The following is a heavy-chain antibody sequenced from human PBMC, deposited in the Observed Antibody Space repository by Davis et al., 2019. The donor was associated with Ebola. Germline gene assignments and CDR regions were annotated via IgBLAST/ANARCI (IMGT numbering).Heavy chain of an antibody. J-gene: IGHJ4*02. Sequence: HTGGSLRLSCAVSGFNFSHYAMSWVRQAPGKGLVWVSRITNDGTRTSYADSVQGRFTISRDNAKNTLFLQLNSLRVEDTAIYYCARREAASIDYWGQGALVTVSS. CDR3: ARREAASIDY. CDR2: ITNDGTRT. D-gene: IGHD6-25*01. CDR1: GFNFSHYA. V-gene: IGHV3-74*01.